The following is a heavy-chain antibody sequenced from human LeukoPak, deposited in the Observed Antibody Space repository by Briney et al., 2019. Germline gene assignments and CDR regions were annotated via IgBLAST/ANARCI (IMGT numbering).Heavy chain of an antibody. Sequence: ERSLRLSCAASGFTFSSYAMHWVRQAPGKGLEWVSVISYDGSNKYYADSVKGRFTISRDNSKNTLYLQMNSLRAEDTAVYYCARDPTAMETGPFDYWGQGTLVTVSS. J-gene: IGHJ4*02. CDR1: GFTFSSYA. V-gene: IGHV3-30-3*01. CDR3: ARDPTAMETGPFDY. CDR2: ISYDGSNK. D-gene: IGHD5-18*01.